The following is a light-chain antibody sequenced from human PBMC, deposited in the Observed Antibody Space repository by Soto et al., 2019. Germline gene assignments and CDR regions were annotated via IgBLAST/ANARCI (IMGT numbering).Light chain of an antibody. CDR1: SSDVRGYKY. V-gene: IGLV2-11*01. CDR3: CSYTGSSYV. CDR2: DVN. J-gene: IGLJ1*01. Sequence: QSVLTQPRSVSGSPGQSVTISCTGTSSDVRGYKYVSWYQQYPGRAPKLIISDVNKRPSGVPDRFSGSKSGNTASLTISGLQTEDEADYYCCSYTGSSYVFGTGTQLTVL.